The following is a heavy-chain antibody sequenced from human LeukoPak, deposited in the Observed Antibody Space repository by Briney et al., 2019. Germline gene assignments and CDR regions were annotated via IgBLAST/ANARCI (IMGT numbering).Heavy chain of an antibody. CDR3: ARHALYSSYDY. CDR2: INHSGST. D-gene: IGHD6-6*01. CDR1: GGSFSGYY. J-gene: IGHJ4*02. Sequence: SETLSLTCSVHGGSFSGYYWSWIRQPPGKGLEWIGEINHSGSTNYNPSLKSRVTISVDTSKNQFSLKLSSVTAADTAVYYCARHALYSSYDYWGQGTLVTVSS. V-gene: IGHV4-34*01.